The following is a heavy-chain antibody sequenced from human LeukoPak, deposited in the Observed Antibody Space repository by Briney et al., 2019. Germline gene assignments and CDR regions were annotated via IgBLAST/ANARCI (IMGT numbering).Heavy chain of an antibody. CDR3: ATAVGHSGWLLGAGEEDAFDI. Sequence: SVKVSFKASGGTFSSYAISWVRQAPGQGLEWMGGIIPIFGTANYAQKFQGRVTITADESTSTAYMELSSLRSEDTARSYCATAVGHSGWLLGAGEEDAFDIWGQGTMVTVSS. CDR2: IIPIFGTA. J-gene: IGHJ3*02. CDR1: GGTFSSYA. V-gene: IGHV1-69*01. D-gene: IGHD3-9*01.